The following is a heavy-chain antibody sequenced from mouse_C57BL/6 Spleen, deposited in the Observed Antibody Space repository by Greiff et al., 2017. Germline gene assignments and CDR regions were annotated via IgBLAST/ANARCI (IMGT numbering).Heavy chain of an antibody. CDR1: GFSLSTSGMG. V-gene: IGHV8-12*01. D-gene: IGHD2-4*01. CDR3: ARRASYDYDGGFDY. CDR2: IYWDDDK. Sequence: QVTLKESGPGILQSSQTLSLTCSFSGFSLSTSGMGVSWIRQPSGKGLEWLAHIYWDDDKRYNPSLKSRLTISKATSRNQGFLKITSVDTAGTATYYCARRASYDYDGGFDYWGQGTTLTVSS. J-gene: IGHJ2*01.